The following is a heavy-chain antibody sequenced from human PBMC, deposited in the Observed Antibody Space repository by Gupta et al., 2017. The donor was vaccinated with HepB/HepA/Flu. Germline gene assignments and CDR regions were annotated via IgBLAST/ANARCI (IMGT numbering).Heavy chain of an antibody. CDR3: ARQLDRGFWAFDI. CDR2: IFYSGRT. CDR1: GASISSSNYY. J-gene: IGHJ3*02. Sequence: QLQLQESGPGLVKPPETLSLTCTVSGASISSSNYYWGWIRQPPGKGLEWSGSIFYSGRTYYNPSLKSRLTISVDTSKDQFSLKLSSVTAADTAVYHCARQLDRGFWAFDIWGQGTMVTVSS. V-gene: IGHV4-39*01. D-gene: IGHD3-9*01.